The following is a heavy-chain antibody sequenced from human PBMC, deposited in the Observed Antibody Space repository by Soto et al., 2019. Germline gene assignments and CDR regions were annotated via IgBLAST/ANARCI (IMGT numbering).Heavy chain of an antibody. CDR1: GSTFTSYG. Sequence: GASVKVACKASGSTFTSYGISWVRQAPGQGLEWMGWISGYNGDTNYAQKFQDRVSMTIDTPTGTAYMELRSLTSDDTAIYYCEKNGQPPYYYYGLDVWGQGTKVTVSS. CDR2: ISGYNGDT. D-gene: IGHD2-8*01. CDR3: EKNGQPPYYYYGLDV. J-gene: IGHJ6*02. V-gene: IGHV1-18*01.